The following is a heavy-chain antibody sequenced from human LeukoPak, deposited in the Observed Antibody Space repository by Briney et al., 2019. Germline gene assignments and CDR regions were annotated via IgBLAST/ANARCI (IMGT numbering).Heavy chain of an antibody. CDR2: TSGGGGRP. Sequence: GGSLRLSCAASGFTFRSYAMSWVRQAPGKGLEWVSATSGGGGRPYYADSVKDRFTVSRDDSKSTLYLQMNSLRAEDTAVYYCARGSGYFLDFDCWGQGTLVTVPS. CDR3: ARGSGYFLDFDC. V-gene: IGHV3-23*01. D-gene: IGHD3-22*01. CDR1: GFTFRSYA. J-gene: IGHJ4*02.